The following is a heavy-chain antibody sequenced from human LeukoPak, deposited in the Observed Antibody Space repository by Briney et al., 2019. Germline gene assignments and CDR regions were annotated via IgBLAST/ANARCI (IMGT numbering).Heavy chain of an antibody. D-gene: IGHD6-19*01. CDR3: ARDRRSSGWWVDI. Sequence: TGGSLRLSCAASGFTFSSYGMHWVRQAPGKGLEWVAVIWYDGSNKYYADSVKGRFTISRDNSKNTLYLQMNSLRAEDTAVYYCARDRRSSGWWVDIWGQGTMVTVSS. CDR2: IWYDGSNK. J-gene: IGHJ3*02. V-gene: IGHV3-33*01. CDR1: GFTFSSYG.